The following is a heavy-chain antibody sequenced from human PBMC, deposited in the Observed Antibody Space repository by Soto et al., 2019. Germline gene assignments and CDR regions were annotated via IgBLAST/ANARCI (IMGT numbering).Heavy chain of an antibody. V-gene: IGHV6-1*01. CDR1: GDSVSSNSAA. Sequence: SQTLSLTCAISGDSVSSNSAAWNWIRQSPSRGLEWLGRTYYRSKWYNDYAVSVKSRITINPDTSKNQFSLKLSSVTAADTAVYYCARLALWFGELSNYYYYYGMDVWGQGTTVTVSS. J-gene: IGHJ6*02. D-gene: IGHD3-10*01. CDR3: ARLALWFGELSNYYYYYGMDV. CDR2: TYYRSKWYN.